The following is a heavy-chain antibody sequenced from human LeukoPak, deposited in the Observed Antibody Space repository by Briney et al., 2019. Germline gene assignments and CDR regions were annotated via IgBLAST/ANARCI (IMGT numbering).Heavy chain of an antibody. CDR2: IYCDGSKT. D-gene: IGHD3-10*01. Sequence: GESLKISCQTSGYIFTDYWIGWVRQMPGKGLEWMAIIYCDGSKTIYSPSFQTQVTISADKSISTAYLQWSSLKASDTAMYYCARRHDITMVDYFDYWGQGTLVTVSS. V-gene: IGHV5-51*01. J-gene: IGHJ4*02. CDR1: GYIFTDYW. CDR3: ARRHDITMVDYFDY.